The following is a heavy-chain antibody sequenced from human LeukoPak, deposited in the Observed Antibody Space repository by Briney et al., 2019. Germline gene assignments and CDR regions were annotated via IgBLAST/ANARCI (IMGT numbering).Heavy chain of an antibody. CDR1: GYSFTSYW. CDR3: ARGYSSGWENDAFDI. D-gene: IGHD6-19*01. CDR2: IYPGDSDT. V-gene: IGHV5-51*01. J-gene: IGHJ3*02. Sequence: GESLKISCKGSGYSFTSYWIGWVRQMPGKGLEWMGIIYPGDSDTRYSPSFQGQVTISADKSISTAYLQWSSLKASDTAMHYCARGYSSGWENDAFDIWGQGTMVTVSS.